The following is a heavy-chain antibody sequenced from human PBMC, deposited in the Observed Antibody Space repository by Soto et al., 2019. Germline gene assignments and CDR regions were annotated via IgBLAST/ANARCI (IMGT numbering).Heavy chain of an antibody. Sequence: GASVKVSCKASGGTFSSYAISWVRQAPGQGLEWMGGIIPIFGTANYAQKFQGRVTITADESTSTAYMELSSLRSEDTAVYYCAGAGVGGDYNYGMDVWGQGTTVTVSS. D-gene: IGHD2-8*01. CDR1: GGTFSSYA. CDR2: IIPIFGTA. V-gene: IGHV1-69*13. CDR3: AGAGVGGDYNYGMDV. J-gene: IGHJ6*02.